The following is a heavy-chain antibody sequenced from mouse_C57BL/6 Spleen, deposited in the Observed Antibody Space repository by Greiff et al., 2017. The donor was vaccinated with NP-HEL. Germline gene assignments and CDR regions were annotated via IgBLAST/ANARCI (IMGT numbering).Heavy chain of an antibody. D-gene: IGHD5-5*01. CDR1: GYTFTSYW. CDR3: ARLPPCDY. Sequence: QVQLQQPGAELVRPGSSVKLSCKASGYTFTSYWMDWVKQRPGQGLEWIGNIYPSDSETHYNQKFKDKATLTVDKSSSTAYMQLSSLTSEDSAVYYCARLPPCDYWGQGTTLTVSS. CDR2: IYPSDSET. V-gene: IGHV1-61*01. J-gene: IGHJ2*01.